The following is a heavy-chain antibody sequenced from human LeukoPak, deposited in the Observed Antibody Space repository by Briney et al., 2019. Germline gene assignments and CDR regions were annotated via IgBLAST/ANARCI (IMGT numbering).Heavy chain of an antibody. Sequence: SETLSLTCTVSGGPISSYYWSWIRQPPGKGLEWIGYIYYSGSTNYNPSLKSRVTISVDTSKNQFSLKLSSVTAADTAVYYCARDKGLDAFDIWGQGTMVTVSS. J-gene: IGHJ3*02. CDR3: ARDKGLDAFDI. CDR1: GGPISSYY. CDR2: IYYSGST. V-gene: IGHV4-59*01.